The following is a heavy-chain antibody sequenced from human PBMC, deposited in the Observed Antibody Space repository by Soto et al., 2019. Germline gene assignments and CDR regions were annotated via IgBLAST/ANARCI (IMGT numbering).Heavy chain of an antibody. CDR3: ARDVLYSTSRIDS. Sequence: QVQLQESGPGLVKPSQTLSLTCTVSGGSISSGDYYWSWIRQPPGKGLEWIGYIYYSGSTYYTPSLRSRVTLSVDTSKNQFSLKLSSVPAADTAVYYCARDVLYSTSRIDSWGQGTLVTVSS. J-gene: IGHJ4*02. V-gene: IGHV4-30-4*01. CDR2: IYYSGST. D-gene: IGHD6-6*01. CDR1: GGSISSGDYY.